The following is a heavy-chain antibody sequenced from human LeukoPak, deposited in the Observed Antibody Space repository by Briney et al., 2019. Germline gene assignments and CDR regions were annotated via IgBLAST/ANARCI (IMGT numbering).Heavy chain of an antibody. CDR2: ISSSGSTI. D-gene: IGHD3-3*01. J-gene: IGHJ4*02. CDR3: ASRSDFWSGYYGVDY. Sequence: GGSLRLSCAASGFTFSDYYMSWIRQAPGKGLEWVSYISSSGSTIYYADSVRGRFTISRDNAKNSLYLQMNSLRAEDTAVYYCASRSDFWSGYYGVDYWGQGTLVTVSS. CDR1: GFTFSDYY. V-gene: IGHV3-11*01.